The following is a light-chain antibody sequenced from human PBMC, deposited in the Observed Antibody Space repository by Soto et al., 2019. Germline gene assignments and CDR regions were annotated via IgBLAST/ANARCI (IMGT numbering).Light chain of an antibody. Sequence: IQMTQSPSSLSASVGDSVTITCRASQTIRKYLNWYQQKPRKAPKLLIYTESRLQSGVPSRFNGSGSETDFTLTINNLQPEDFATYYCQQSYSTPPITFGQGTRLE. CDR1: QTIRKY. V-gene: IGKV1-39*01. CDR2: TES. CDR3: QQSYSTPPIT. J-gene: IGKJ5*01.